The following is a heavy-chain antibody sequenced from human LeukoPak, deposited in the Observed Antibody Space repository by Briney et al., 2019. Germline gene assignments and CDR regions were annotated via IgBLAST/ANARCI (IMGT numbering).Heavy chain of an antibody. Sequence: PGGSLRLSCAASGFTFSSYGMHWVRQAPGKGLEWVAFIRYDGSNKYYADSVKGRFTISRDNSKNTLYLQMNSLRAEDTAVYYCAKGHYIVVVPAATIDYWGQGTLVTVSS. J-gene: IGHJ4*02. CDR2: IRYDGSNK. CDR3: AKGHYIVVVPAATIDY. D-gene: IGHD2-2*01. V-gene: IGHV3-30*02. CDR1: GFTFSSYG.